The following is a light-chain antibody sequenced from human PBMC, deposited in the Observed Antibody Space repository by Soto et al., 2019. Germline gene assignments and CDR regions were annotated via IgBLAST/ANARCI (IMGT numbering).Light chain of an antibody. Sequence: QSPLSQPASVSGSPGQSITISCTGTSSDVGGNKYVSWYQQYPGKVPKLLINKVTNRPSGVSYRFSGSKSGNTASLTISALLAEDEADYFCASSTSDSLDVFGTGTKVNVL. CDR3: ASSTSDSLDV. CDR2: KVT. J-gene: IGLJ1*01. V-gene: IGLV2-14*01. CDR1: SSDVGGNKY.